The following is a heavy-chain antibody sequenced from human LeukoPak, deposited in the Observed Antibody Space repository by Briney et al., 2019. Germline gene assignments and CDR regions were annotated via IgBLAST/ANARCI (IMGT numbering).Heavy chain of an antibody. CDR1: GFTFSSYW. D-gene: IGHD2-2*01. CDR2: INSDGSST. J-gene: IGHJ5*02. CDR3: AKSDCSSSTCSFRNWFDP. V-gene: IGHV3-74*01. Sequence: GGSLRLSCAASGFTFSSYWMHWVRQAPGKGLVWVSRINSDGSSTSYADSVKGRFTISRDNAKNTLYLQMNSLRAEDTAIYYCAKSDCSSSTCSFRNWFDPWGQGTLVTVSS.